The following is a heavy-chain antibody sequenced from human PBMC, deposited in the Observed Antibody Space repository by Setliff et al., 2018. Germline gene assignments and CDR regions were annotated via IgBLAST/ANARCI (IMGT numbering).Heavy chain of an antibody. CDR2: INAGNGNT. CDR1: GYTFTSYA. D-gene: IGHD3-10*01. Sequence: ASVKVSCKASGYTFTSYAMHWVRQAPGQRLEWMGWINAGNGNTKYSQKFQGRVTITRDTSASTAYMELSSLRSEDTAVYYCAREIVTPYITMVRETARGFDPWGQGTLVTVSA. CDR3: AREIVTPYITMVRETARGFDP. V-gene: IGHV1-3*01. J-gene: IGHJ5*02.